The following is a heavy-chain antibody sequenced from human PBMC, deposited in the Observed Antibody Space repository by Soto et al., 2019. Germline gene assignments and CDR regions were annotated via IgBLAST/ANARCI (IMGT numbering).Heavy chain of an antibody. Sequence: QVQLQESGPGLVKPSETLSLTCTVSGGSISSYYWSWIRQPPGKGLEWIGYIYYSGSTNYNPSLKSRVTISVDTSKNQFSLKLSSVTAADTAVYYCARAAENNYYDSSGFNPWGQGTLVTVSS. D-gene: IGHD3-22*01. CDR3: ARAAENNYYDSSGFNP. CDR1: GGSISSYY. V-gene: IGHV4-59*01. J-gene: IGHJ5*02. CDR2: IYYSGST.